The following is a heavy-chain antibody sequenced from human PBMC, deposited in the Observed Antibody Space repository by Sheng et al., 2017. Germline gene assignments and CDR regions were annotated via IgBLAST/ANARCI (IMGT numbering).Heavy chain of an antibody. V-gene: IGHV3-30*04. D-gene: IGHD1-26*01. CDR3: ARGSYYVGDY. CDR2: ISFDGTNE. CDR1: AFTFSSYA. J-gene: IGHJ4*02. Sequence: QVQLVESGGGVVQPGRSLRLSCAASAFTFSSYAMHWVRKAPGKGLEWVAVISFDGTNEYYADSVKGRFTISRDNSKNTLYLQMNSLRAEDTAVYYCARGSYYVGDYWGQGTLLTVSS.